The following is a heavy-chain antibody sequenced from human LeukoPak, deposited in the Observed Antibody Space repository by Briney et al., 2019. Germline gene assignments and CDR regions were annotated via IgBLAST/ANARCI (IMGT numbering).Heavy chain of an antibody. V-gene: IGHV3-33*06. J-gene: IGHJ4*02. D-gene: IGHD3-16*01. CDR3: AEAGQRSYAEAFDS. CDR2: IWHDGLNK. Sequence: GKSLRLSCAASGSSPNNYAMHWVRQAPGKGLEWVAVIWHDGLNKFYADFLKGRLTISRDFSKDTVYLQMSGLTVEDTAVYYCAEAGQRSYAEAFDSWGQGTLVTVSS. CDR1: GSSPNNYA.